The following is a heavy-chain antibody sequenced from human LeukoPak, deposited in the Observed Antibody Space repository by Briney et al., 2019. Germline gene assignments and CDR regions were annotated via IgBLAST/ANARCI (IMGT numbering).Heavy chain of an antibody. CDR2: IYHSGST. J-gene: IGHJ6*03. Sequence: SGTLSLTCAVSGGSISSSNWWSWVRQPPGKGLEWIGEIYHSGSTNYNPSLKSRVTISVDRSKNQFSLKLSSVTAADTAVYYRARDPDKEGHSDYYYYYYMDVWGKGTTVTVSS. D-gene: IGHD5-18*01. CDR3: ARDPDKEGHSDYYYYYYMDV. CDR1: GGSISSSNW. V-gene: IGHV4-4*02.